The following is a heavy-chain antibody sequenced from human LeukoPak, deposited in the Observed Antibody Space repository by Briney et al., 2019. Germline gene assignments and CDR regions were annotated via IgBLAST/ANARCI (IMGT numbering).Heavy chain of an antibody. Sequence: SETLSLTCTVSGYSISSGDYYWSWIRQPPGKGLEWIGYIYYSGSTYYNPSLKSRVTISVDTSKNQFSLKLSSVTAADTAVYYCARCSTSRRRFNWFDPWGQGTLVTVSS. CDR1: GYSISSGDYY. CDR3: ARCSTSRRRFNWFDP. D-gene: IGHD2-2*01. J-gene: IGHJ5*02. V-gene: IGHV4-30-4*08. CDR2: IYYSGST.